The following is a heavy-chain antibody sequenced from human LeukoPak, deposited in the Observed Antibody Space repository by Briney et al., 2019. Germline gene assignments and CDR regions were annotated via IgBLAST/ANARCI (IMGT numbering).Heavy chain of an antibody. J-gene: IGHJ3*02. CDR2: IFYSGST. CDR3: ARVGIYCSGGSCYSGGAFDI. CDR1: SGSISTSNYY. V-gene: IGHV4-39*07. Sequence: SETLSLTCTVSSGSISTSNYYWGWVRQPPGTALEWIGNIFYSGSTYYSPSLKSRVTISLDTSRNQFSPKLNSVTAADTAVYYCARVGIYCSGGSCYSGGAFDIWGQGTMVTVSS. D-gene: IGHD2-15*01.